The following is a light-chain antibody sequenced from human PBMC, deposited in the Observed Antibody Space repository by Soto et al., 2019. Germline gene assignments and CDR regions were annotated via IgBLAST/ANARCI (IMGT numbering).Light chain of an antibody. Sequence: IQMTQSPSSLSASVGDRVSITCRASQAIRTDLGWYQQKPGKAPKLLIFAASNLHSGVPSRFSGSGSGTDFTLTINNLQAEDFATYYCLQEYNYPRTFGQGTKVDIK. J-gene: IGKJ1*01. CDR3: LQEYNYPRT. CDR2: AAS. V-gene: IGKV1-6*01. CDR1: QAIRTD.